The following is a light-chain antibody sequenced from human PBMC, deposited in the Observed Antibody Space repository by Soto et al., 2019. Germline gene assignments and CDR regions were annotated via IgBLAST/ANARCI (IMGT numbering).Light chain of an antibody. CDR2: EVS. Sequence: QSALTQPASVSGSPGQSITISCTGTSSDVGDYNYVSWYQQHPGKAPKLMIYEVSDRPSGVSSRFSGSKSGKTASLTISGLQAEDEADYYFSSYTSSSTLVFGTGTKLTVL. J-gene: IGLJ1*01. CDR1: SSDVGDYNY. CDR3: SSYTSSSTLV. V-gene: IGLV2-14*01.